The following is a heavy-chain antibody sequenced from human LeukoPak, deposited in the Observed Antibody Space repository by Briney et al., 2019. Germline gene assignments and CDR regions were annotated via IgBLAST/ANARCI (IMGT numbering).Heavy chain of an antibody. CDR1: GGSISSGDYY. D-gene: IGHD2/OR15-2a*01. V-gene: IGHV4-30-4*01. J-gene: IGHJ6*02. CDR3: SATIVVLTGYYYGMNV. Sequence: SQTLSLTCTVSGGSISSGDYYWGWIRQPPGTGLEWIGYIYYSGSTYYNPSLKSRVTISVDTSKNQFSLKLSSVTAADTAVYYCSATIVVLTGYYYGMNVWGQGTTVTVSS. CDR2: IYYSGST.